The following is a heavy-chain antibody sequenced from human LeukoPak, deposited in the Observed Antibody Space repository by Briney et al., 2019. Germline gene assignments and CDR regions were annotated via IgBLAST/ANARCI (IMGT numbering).Heavy chain of an antibody. Sequence: SQTLSLTCTVSGGSLSSGDYYWGWIRHPPGKGLEWIGYIYYSGSTYYNPSLKSRVTISVDTSKNQFSLKLSSVTAADTAVYYCAREAMAFDIWGQGTMVTVSS. CDR2: IYYSGST. CDR1: GGSLSSGDYY. J-gene: IGHJ3*02. CDR3: AREAMAFDI. D-gene: IGHD2-21*01. V-gene: IGHV4-30-4*08.